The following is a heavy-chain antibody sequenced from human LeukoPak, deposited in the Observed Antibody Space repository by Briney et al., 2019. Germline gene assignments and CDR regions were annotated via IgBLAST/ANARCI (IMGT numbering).Heavy chain of an antibody. Sequence: PSETLSLTCTVSGGSIRGYYWSWIRQPPGKGLEWIGYIYSSGSTNYNPSLKSRVTISVDTSKNQFSLKLSSVTAADTAVYYCARGDCSGGSCYSTFDYWGQGTLVTVSS. CDR3: ARGDCSGGSCYSTFDY. D-gene: IGHD2-15*01. CDR1: GGSIRGYY. V-gene: IGHV4-59*01. CDR2: IYSSGST. J-gene: IGHJ4*02.